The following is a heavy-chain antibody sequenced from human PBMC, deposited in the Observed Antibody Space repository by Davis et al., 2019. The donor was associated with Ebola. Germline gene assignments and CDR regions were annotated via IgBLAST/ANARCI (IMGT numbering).Heavy chain of an antibody. J-gene: IGHJ4*02. Sequence: GESLKISCAASGFTFSSYSMNWVRQAPGKGLEWVANIKQDGSEKYYVDSVKGRFTISRDNAKNSLYLQMNSLRAEDTAVYYCARDRGFWSGYYYWGQGTLVTVSS. CDR2: IKQDGSEK. CDR1: GFTFSSYS. D-gene: IGHD3-3*01. V-gene: IGHV3-7*01. CDR3: ARDRGFWSGYYY.